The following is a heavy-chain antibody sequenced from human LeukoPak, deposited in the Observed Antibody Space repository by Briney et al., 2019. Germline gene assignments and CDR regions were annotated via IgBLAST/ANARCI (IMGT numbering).Heavy chain of an antibody. V-gene: IGHV4-39*01. CDR3: ARTLGWASSRYPFDG. CDR2: MYYSGNT. J-gene: IGHJ4*02. CDR1: GVSISSSNYY. D-gene: IGHD3-16*02. Sequence: SETLSLTCTVSGVSISSSNYYWGWLRQPPGKGLEWIVSMYYSGNTDYNPSLKSRFTISVDTSKNQFSLKVNSVTAADTAVYYCARTLGWASSRYPFDGWGQGTLVTVSS.